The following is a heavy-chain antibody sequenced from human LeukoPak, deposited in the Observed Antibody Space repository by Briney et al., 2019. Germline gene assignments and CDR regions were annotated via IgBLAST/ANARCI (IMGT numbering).Heavy chain of an antibody. CDR3: GKRELWNGSGEDA. J-gene: IGHJ6*02. CDR2: ISGSGDRT. D-gene: IGHD3-10*01. CDR1: GFTFNNYA. Sequence: PGGSLRLSCAASGFTFNNYAMSWFRQTPVKGLEWVSAISGSGDRTYYAESVKGRFSISRDNSKNTLYLQMHSLRAEDTAVYYCGKRELWNGSGEDAWGQGTTVTVSS. V-gene: IGHV3-23*01.